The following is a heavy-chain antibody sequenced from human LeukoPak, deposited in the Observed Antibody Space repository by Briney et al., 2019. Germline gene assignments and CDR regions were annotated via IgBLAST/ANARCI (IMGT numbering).Heavy chain of an antibody. V-gene: IGHV1-18*01. J-gene: IGHJ4*02. D-gene: IGHD5-24*01. Sequence: ASVKVSCKASGYTFPDYGVSWVRQAPGQGLEWMGWVSPSTGNTNYAQRFHDRVTMTTDTSTTTAYMELKSLTSDDTAVYYCARGRRTTISKYWGQGTRVTVSS. CDR1: GYTFPDYG. CDR2: VSPSTGNT. CDR3: ARGRRTTISKY.